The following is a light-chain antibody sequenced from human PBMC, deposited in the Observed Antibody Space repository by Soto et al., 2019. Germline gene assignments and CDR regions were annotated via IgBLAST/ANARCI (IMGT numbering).Light chain of an antibody. J-gene: IGKJ4*01. CDR1: QSIASY. V-gene: IGKV3-11*01. CDR2: DAS. CDR3: QQRSDWPPT. Sequence: DIVLTQSPATLSLSPGERATLSCRASQSIASYLAWYQQKPGQAPRLLIYDASNRATGIPARFSGSGSETDFTLTISSLEPDDFAVYYCQQRSDWPPTFGGGTQVEIK.